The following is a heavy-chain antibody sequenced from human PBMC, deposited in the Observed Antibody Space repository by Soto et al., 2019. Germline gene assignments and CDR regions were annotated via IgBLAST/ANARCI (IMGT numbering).Heavy chain of an antibody. D-gene: IGHD2-2*01. CDR2: IIPISDTT. J-gene: IGHJ6*02. Sequence: QVQLVQSGAEVKKPGSSVKVSCKASGGTFSSYAISWVRQAPGQGLEWRGGIIPISDTTNYAQKFQGRVTITADESTSTAYMELSSLRSEDTAVYYCARSQGSSTSLEIYYYYYYGMDFWGQGTTVTVSS. CDR1: GGTFSSYA. V-gene: IGHV1-69*01. CDR3: ARSQGSSTSLEIYYYYYYGMDF.